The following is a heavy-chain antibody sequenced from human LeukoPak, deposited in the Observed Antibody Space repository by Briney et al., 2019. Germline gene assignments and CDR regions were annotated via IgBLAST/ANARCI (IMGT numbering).Heavy chain of an antibody. Sequence: PGGSLRLSCAASGFTFSSYGMHWVRQAPGKGLEWVAVISYDGSNKYYADSVKGRFTISRDNSKNTLYLQMNSLRAEDTAVYYCAKGTKSVIQAHFDYWGQGTLVTVSS. J-gene: IGHJ4*02. D-gene: IGHD2-21*01. CDR3: AKGTKSVIQAHFDY. V-gene: IGHV3-30*18. CDR1: GFTFSSYG. CDR2: ISYDGSNK.